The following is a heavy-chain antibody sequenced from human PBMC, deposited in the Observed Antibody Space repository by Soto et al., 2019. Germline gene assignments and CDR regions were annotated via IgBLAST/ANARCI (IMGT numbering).Heavy chain of an antibody. D-gene: IGHD3-3*01. J-gene: IGHJ6*03. CDR1: GFTFSNAW. V-gene: IGHV3-15*01. CDR3: TTLTRITIFGVVIADYYYYYMDV. Sequence: GGSLRLSCAASGFTFSNAWMSWVRQAPGKGLEWVGCIKSKTDGGTTDYAAPVKGRFTISRDDSKNTLYLQMNSLKTEDTAVYYCTTLTRITIFGVVIADYYYYYMDVWGKGTTVTVSS. CDR2: IKSKTDGGTT.